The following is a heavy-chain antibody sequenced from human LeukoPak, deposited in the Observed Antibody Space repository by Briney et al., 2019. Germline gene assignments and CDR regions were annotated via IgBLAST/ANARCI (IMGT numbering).Heavy chain of an antibody. CDR1: GFTFDDYG. CDR3: ARHNFYGSGSHAFDI. D-gene: IGHD3-10*01. J-gene: IGHJ3*02. V-gene: IGHV3-20*04. Sequence: GGSLRLSCTAAGFTFDDYGMSWVRQIPGKGLEWVAGITWNGGSTDYAVSVRGRFTISRDNAKKSVYLQMNSLRAEDTAVYYCARHNFYGSGSHAFDIWGQGTMVTVSS. CDR2: ITWNGGST.